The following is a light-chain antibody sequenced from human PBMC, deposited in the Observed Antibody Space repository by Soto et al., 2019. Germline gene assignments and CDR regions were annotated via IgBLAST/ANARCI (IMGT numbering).Light chain of an antibody. CDR1: QSVSGGS. CDR3: PHHVSSPHMYI. V-gene: IGKV3-20*01. Sequence: EIVLTQSPDTLSLSPGERATLSCRASQSVSGGSLVWYQHKPGQAPRLLISGASNMANGIPDRFRGSGSGTDFTLTISRLDPEDFVVYYCPHHVSSPHMYIFGQGTKLEIK. CDR2: GAS. J-gene: IGKJ2*01.